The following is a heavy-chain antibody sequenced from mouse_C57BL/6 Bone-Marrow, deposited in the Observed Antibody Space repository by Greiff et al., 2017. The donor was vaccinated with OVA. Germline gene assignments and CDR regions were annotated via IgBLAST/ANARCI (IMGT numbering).Heavy chain of an antibody. CDR3: ARSYYGSSYWYFDV. CDR1: GYTFTSYW. D-gene: IGHD1-1*01. V-gene: IGHV1-69*01. CDR2: IDPSDSYT. J-gene: IGHJ1*03. Sequence: QVQLQQPGAELVMPGASVKLSCKASGYTFTSYWMHWVKQRHGQGLEWIGEIDPSDSYTNYNQKFKGKSTLTVDKSSSTAYMQLSSLTSEDSAVYYCARSYYGSSYWYFDVWGTGTTVTVSS.